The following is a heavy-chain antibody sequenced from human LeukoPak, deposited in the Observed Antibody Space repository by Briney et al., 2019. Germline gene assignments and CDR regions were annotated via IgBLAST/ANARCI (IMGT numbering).Heavy chain of an antibody. J-gene: IGHJ4*02. V-gene: IGHV3-23*01. Sequence: GGSLRLSCAASGFTVSSNYMSWVRQAPGKGLEWVSAISGSGGSTYYADSVKGRFTISRDNSKNTLYLQMNSLRAEDTAVYYCAKRLFKALDYWAQGTLVTVSS. CDR2: ISGSGGST. D-gene: IGHD3-3*01. CDR1: GFTVSSNY. CDR3: AKRLFKALDY.